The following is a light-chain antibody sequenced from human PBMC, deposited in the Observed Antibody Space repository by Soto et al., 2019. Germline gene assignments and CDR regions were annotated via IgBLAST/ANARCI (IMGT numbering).Light chain of an antibody. CDR3: QQYYGSPPRT. V-gene: IGKV4-1*01. CDR1: QSVLYSSNNKNY. CDR2: WAS. J-gene: IGKJ1*01. Sequence: DIVMTQSPDSLAVSLGGRATINCKSSQSVLYSSNNKNYLAWYQQKPGQPPKLLISWASTRESGVPDRFSGSGSGTDFTLTISSLQAEDVAVYYCQQYYGSPPRTFGQGTKVEIK.